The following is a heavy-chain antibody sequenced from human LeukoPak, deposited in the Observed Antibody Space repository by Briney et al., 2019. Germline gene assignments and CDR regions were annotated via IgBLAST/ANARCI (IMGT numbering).Heavy chain of an antibody. V-gene: IGHV3-23*01. CDR1: GFSLSSYA. CDR3: AKAPVTSCRGAYCYPFDS. J-gene: IGHJ4*02. CDR2: TGSSDSGT. D-gene: IGHD2-21*01. Sequence: GGSLRLSCAASGFSLSSYAMSWVRQAPGKGLEWVSATGSSDSGTYYADSVRGRFTISRDNSKNTLYLHMKSLRAEDAAVYYCAKAPVTSCRGAYCYPFDSWGQGTVVTVSS.